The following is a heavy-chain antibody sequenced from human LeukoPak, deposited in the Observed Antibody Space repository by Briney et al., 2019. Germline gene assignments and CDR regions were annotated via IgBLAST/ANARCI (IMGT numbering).Heavy chain of an antibody. V-gene: IGHV4-39*01. Sequence: SETLSLTCTVSGGSLSSSCYYWGWIRQPPGKGLEWIGSIYYSGNTYYNPSLKSRVTISVDTSKNQFPLKLSSVTAADTAVYYCASYSIYYYYMDDWGKGTTVTVSS. CDR1: GGSLSSSCYY. D-gene: IGHD6-13*01. CDR3: ASYSIYYYYMDD. CDR2: IYYSGNT. J-gene: IGHJ6*03.